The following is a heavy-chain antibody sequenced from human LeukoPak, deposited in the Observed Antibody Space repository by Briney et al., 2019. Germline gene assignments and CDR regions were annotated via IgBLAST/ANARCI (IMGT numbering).Heavy chain of an antibody. CDR2: INQGEGEK. CDR1: GFTFSSHW. V-gene: IGHV3-7*03. J-gene: IGHJ4*02. CDR3: ARGRFIAGTTAYYFDY. Sequence: GGSLRLSCVDSGFTFSSHWMSWVRQAPGKGLEWVANINQGEGEKYYVDSVKGRFTISRDNAKKSLFLQMNSLRAEDTAVYYCARGRFIAGTTAYYFDYWGQGTLVTVSS. D-gene: IGHD1-26*01.